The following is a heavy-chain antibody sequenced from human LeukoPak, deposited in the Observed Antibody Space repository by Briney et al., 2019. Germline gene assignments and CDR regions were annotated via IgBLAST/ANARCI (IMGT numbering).Heavy chain of an antibody. CDR1: RGSITESTYY. CDR3: ARHGDYYESGGFHPPHYFHY. J-gene: IGHJ4*02. Sequence: SETLSLTCSVLRGSITESTYYWGWIRQPPGTGLESIGSIYTTGTTYYNPSVESRVTISLDTSKNQFSLKLSSVTAADTAVYYCARHGDYYESGGFHPPHYFHYWGQGTLVTVSS. V-gene: IGHV4-39*01. CDR2: IYTTGTT. D-gene: IGHD3-22*01.